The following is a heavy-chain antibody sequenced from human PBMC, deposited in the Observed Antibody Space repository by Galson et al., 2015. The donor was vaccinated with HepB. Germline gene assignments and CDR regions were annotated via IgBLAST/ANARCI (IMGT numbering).Heavy chain of an antibody. CDR2: INAGNGNT. D-gene: IGHD6-6*01. J-gene: IGHJ6*02. CDR3: ARLYSSSSQPGGDYYYYGMDV. Sequence: SVKVSCKASGYTFTSYAMHWVRQAPGQRLEWMGWINAGNGNTKYSQKFQGRVTITRDTSASTAYMELSSLRSEDTAVYYCARLYSSSSQPGGDYYYYGMDVWGQGTTVTVSS. V-gene: IGHV1-3*01. CDR1: GYTFTSYA.